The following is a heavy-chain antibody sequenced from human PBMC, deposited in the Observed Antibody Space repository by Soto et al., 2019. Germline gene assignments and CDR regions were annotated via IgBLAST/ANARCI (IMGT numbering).Heavy chain of an antibody. CDR3: ARPRSSGYAGEFDY. V-gene: IGHV4-59*01. D-gene: IGHD3-22*01. CDR1: GGSITPYY. Sequence: QEQLQESGPGLVKPSETLSLTCTDSGGSITPYYWRWIRQPPRKGLEWIGFIYYSGSTNYNHSLKHRVTISVDTSQNQFALMLTSVTAADTAVYYCARPRSSGYAGEFDYWGQGTLVTVSS. J-gene: IGHJ4*02. CDR2: IYYSGST.